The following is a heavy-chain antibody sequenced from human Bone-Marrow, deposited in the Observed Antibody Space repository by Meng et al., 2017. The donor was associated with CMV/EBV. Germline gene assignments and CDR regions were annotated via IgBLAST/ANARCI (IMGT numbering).Heavy chain of an antibody. CDR3: PRIGVGYTYGAGMDV. Sequence: LSLTCAASGFRFSGYSLNWVRQAPGKGLEWVAVISHDGSNKYHADSVKGRFTISRDNSRNTLYLQMNSLRSEDTAVYYCPRIGVGYTYGAGMDVWGQGTTVTVYS. CDR2: ISHDGSNK. V-gene: IGHV3-30*03. D-gene: IGHD5-18*01. CDR1: GFRFSGYS. J-gene: IGHJ6*02.